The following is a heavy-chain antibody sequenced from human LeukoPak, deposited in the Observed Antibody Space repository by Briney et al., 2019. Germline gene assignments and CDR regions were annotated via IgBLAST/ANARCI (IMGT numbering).Heavy chain of an antibody. CDR1: GFIFNSYG. CDR3: ARALYISNWYYFDY. Sequence: GGSLRLSCAASGFIFNSYGMHWVRQAPGKGLEWVAPIRFDGSTKYYADSVKGRFTISRDNSKNTVYLQMNSLRPEDTALYYCARALYISNWYYFDYWGQGTLVTVSS. V-gene: IGHV3-30*02. J-gene: IGHJ4*02. CDR2: IRFDGSTK. D-gene: IGHD6-13*01.